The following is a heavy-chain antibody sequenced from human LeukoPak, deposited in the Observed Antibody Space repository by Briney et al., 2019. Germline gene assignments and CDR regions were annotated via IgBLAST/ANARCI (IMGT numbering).Heavy chain of an antibody. Sequence: PSETLSLTCTVSGYSISSGYYWGWIRQPPGKGREWIGSIYHSGSTYYNPSLKSRVTISVDTSKNQFSLKLSSVTAADTAVYYCARDFPTGSWDAFDIWGQGTMVTVSS. V-gene: IGHV4-38-2*02. J-gene: IGHJ3*02. D-gene: IGHD6-13*01. CDR3: ARDFPTGSWDAFDI. CDR1: GYSISSGYY. CDR2: IYHSGST.